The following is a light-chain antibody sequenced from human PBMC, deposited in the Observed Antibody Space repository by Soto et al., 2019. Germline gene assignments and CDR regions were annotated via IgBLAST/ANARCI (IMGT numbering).Light chain of an antibody. V-gene: IGKV3-15*01. CDR1: QSVGNN. CDR2: GAS. Sequence: ELVMPQSPATLSVSPGERATLSCRASQSVGNNLAWYRQKSGQAPRLLIYGASTRATGIPARFSGSGSGTEFTLIIARLQSDDFAVYLCQQYRTCHITFGGGTKVEIK. CDR3: QQYRTCHIT. J-gene: IGKJ4*01.